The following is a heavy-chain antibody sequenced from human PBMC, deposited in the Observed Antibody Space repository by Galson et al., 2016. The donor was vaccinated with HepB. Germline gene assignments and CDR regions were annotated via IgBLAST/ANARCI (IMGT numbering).Heavy chain of an antibody. CDR1: GYSFTTYF. Sequence: SVKVSCKASGYSFTTYFICWVRQAPGQGLEWMGWINPKNGATRYAQKFEDRVTMSRDTSTATVYMELTSVTSDDTAGFYCVREAHGYSGFWGQGTLVTVSS. D-gene: IGHD5-12*01. J-gene: IGHJ4*02. CDR3: VREAHGYSGF. V-gene: IGHV1-2*02. CDR2: INPKNGAT.